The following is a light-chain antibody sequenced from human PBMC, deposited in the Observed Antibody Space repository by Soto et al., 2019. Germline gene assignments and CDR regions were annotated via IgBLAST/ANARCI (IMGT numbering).Light chain of an antibody. V-gene: IGKV1-5*01. J-gene: IGKJ2*01. CDR3: QQYAHWYT. CDR1: QNINNW. Sequence: DIQMSQSPSTLSASVGDRVTIPCRATQNINNWLAWYQQKPGKAPQLLIYDASKVESRVPSRFSCRGSGTEFTLTISSLQPDDFATYCCQQYAHWYTFGQGTKLE. CDR2: DAS.